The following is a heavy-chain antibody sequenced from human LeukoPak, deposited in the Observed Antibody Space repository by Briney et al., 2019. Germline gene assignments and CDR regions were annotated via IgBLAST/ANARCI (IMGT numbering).Heavy chain of an antibody. D-gene: IGHD1-14*01. J-gene: IGHJ4*02. V-gene: IGHV3-33*01. Sequence: PGRSLRLSCAGSGFTFGGYGMRWFRQTPGKGLEWVAVIAYDGSRAFYADSVKGRFTISRDNSKNTMSVQMDDLRAEDTAVYYFTRYNNDHFDYWGQGTLVTVSS. CDR3: TRYNNDHFDY. CDR1: GFTFGGYG. CDR2: IAYDGSRA.